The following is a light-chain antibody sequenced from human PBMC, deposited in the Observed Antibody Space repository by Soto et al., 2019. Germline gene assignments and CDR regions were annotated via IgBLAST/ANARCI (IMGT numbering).Light chain of an antibody. V-gene: IGLV1-40*01. J-gene: IGLJ3*02. CDR3: QAYDYSLTAFV. Sequence: QLVLTQPPSVSGAPGQRVTISCTGNNSNLGAGYDVHWYQQLPGAAPKLVIFGNRNRPSGVPERFSGSKSGTSASLAITGLQAEYEADYYCQAYDYSLTAFVFGGGTKLTVL. CDR2: GNR. CDR1: NSNLGAGYD.